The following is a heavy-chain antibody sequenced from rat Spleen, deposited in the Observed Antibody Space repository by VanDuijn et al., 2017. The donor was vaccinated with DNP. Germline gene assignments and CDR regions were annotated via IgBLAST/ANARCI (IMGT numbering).Heavy chain of an antibody. CDR1: GFTLRDYY. D-gene: IGHD1-12*02. CDR2: SSYDGGHT. V-gene: IGHV5-22*01. Sequence: EVQLVESGGGLVQPGRSLKLSCAASGFTLRDYYMAWVRQAPTKGLEWVAYSSYDGGHTSYGDSVRGRFTISRDNAKSTLYLQMNSLRSEDMATYYCVRPHDYAGSYPRYWGQGVMVTVSS. J-gene: IGHJ2*01. CDR3: VRPHDYAGSYPRY.